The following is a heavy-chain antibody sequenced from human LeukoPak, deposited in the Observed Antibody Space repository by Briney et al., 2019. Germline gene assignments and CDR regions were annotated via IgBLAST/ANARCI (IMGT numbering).Heavy chain of an antibody. Sequence: GGSLRLSCAASGFTVSSNYMSWVRQAPGKGLEWVSVIYSGGSTYYADSVKGRFTISRDNAEDSLYLQMNSLRAEDTAVYYCARDPVGGAFDIWGQGTMVTVSS. V-gene: IGHV3-53*01. D-gene: IGHD3-16*01. CDR3: ARDPVGGAFDI. CDR1: GFTVSSNY. J-gene: IGHJ3*02. CDR2: IYSGGST.